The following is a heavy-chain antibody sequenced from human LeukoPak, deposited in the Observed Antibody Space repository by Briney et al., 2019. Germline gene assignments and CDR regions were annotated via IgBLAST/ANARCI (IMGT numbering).Heavy chain of an antibody. J-gene: IGHJ4*02. D-gene: IGHD4-17*01. V-gene: IGHV3-30*18. CDR1: GFTFGSYG. CDR2: ISYDGRNK. Sequence: PGGSLTLSCAASGFTFGSYGMHWVRQAPGKGLEWVAVISYDGRNKYYVDSVKGRFTISRDNSKNTLYLQMNSLRAEDTAVYYCAKDWHTVTSFDYWGQGTLVTVSS. CDR3: AKDWHTVTSFDY.